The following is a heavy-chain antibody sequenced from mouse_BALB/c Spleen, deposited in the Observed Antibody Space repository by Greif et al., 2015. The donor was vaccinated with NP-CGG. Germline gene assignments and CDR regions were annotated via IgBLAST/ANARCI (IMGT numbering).Heavy chain of an antibody. Sequence: EVQRVESGGGLVQPGGSRKLSCAASGFTFSSFGMHWVRQAPEKGLEWVAYISSGSSTNYYADTVKGRFTISRDNPKNTLFLQMASLRSEDTAMYYCARRGVYGNYVDAMDYWGQGTSVTVSS. CDR2: ISSGSSTN. CDR1: GFTFSSFG. CDR3: ARRGVYGNYVDAMDY. J-gene: IGHJ4*01. D-gene: IGHD2-1*01. V-gene: IGHV5-17*02.